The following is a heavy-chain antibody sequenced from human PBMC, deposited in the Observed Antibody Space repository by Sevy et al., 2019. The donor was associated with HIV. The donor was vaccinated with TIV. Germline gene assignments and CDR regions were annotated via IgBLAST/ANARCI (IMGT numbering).Heavy chain of an antibody. CDR3: AGFRNRYSYGPIYFDY. V-gene: IGHV4-34*01. J-gene: IGHJ4*02. CDR1: GGSFSGYY. Sequence: SETLSLTCAVYGGSFSGYYWSWIRQPPGKGLEWIGEINERGSTNYNPSLKSRVTISVDTSKNQFSLKLRSVTAADTAVYYCAGFRNRYSYGPIYFDYWGQGTLVTVSS. CDR2: INERGST. D-gene: IGHD5-18*01.